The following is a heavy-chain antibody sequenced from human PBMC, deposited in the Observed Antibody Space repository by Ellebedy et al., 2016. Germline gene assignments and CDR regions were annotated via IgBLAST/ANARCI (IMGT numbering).Heavy chain of an antibody. CDR1: GFSFSSYV. Sequence: GGSLRLSCASSGFSFSSYVMSWVRQAPGKGLEWVALIWYDGSNKYYGGSVKGRFTISRDSSKNTVYLQMNSLRAEDTAVYYCARDRSGDYFDYWGQGTLVTVSS. D-gene: IGHD3-3*01. V-gene: IGHV3-33*08. J-gene: IGHJ4*02. CDR3: ARDRSGDYFDY. CDR2: IWYDGSNK.